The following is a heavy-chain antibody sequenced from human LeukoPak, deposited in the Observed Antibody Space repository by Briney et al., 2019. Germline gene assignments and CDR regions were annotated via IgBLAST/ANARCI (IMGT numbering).Heavy chain of an antibody. Sequence: GASVKVSCKASGGTFSSYAISWVRQAPGQGLEWMGWISAYNGNTNYAQKLQGRVTMTTDTSTSTAYMELRSLRSDDTAVYYCARDRRYCSSTSCYNDYYYYGMDVWGQGTTATVSS. CDR2: ISAYNGNT. V-gene: IGHV1-18*01. CDR3: ARDRRYCSSTSCYNDYYYYGMDV. CDR1: GGTFSSYA. D-gene: IGHD2-2*02. J-gene: IGHJ6*02.